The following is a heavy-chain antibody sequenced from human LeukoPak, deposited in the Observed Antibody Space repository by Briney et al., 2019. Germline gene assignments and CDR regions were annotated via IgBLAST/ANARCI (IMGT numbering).Heavy chain of an antibody. CDR3: ARYSSSSLEYWFDP. D-gene: IGHD6-6*01. Sequence: PSETLSLTCTVSGGSISSGDYSWSWIRQPPGKGLEWIGYIYYSGSTYYNPSLKSRVTISVDTSKNQFSLKLSSVTAADTAVYYCARYSSSSLEYWFDPWGQGTLVTVSS. V-gene: IGHV4-30-4*01. J-gene: IGHJ5*02. CDR1: GGSISSGDYS. CDR2: IYYSGST.